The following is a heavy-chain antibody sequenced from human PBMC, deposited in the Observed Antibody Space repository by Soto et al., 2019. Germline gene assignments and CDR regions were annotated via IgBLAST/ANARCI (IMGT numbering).Heavy chain of an antibody. CDR3: ARTYTDGQWELLRLFDY. Sequence: SQTLSLTCAISGDSVSSNSAAWNWIRQSPSRGLEWLGRTYYRSKWYNDYAVSVKSRITINPDTSKNQFSLQLNSVTPEDTAVYYCARTYTDGQWELLRLFDYWGQGTLVTVSS. V-gene: IGHV6-1*01. CDR2: TYYRSKWYN. D-gene: IGHD1-26*01. J-gene: IGHJ4*02. CDR1: GDSVSSNSAA.